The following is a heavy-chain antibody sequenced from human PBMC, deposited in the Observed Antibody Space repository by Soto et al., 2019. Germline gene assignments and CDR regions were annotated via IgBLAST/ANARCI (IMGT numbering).Heavy chain of an antibody. D-gene: IGHD3-16*01. CDR1: GYTFTSYA. J-gene: IGHJ6*02. V-gene: IGHV1-3*01. CDR3: ARGGLALMDV. Sequence: QVQLVQSGAEVKKPGASVKVSCKASGYTFTSYAMHWVRQAPGQRLEWMGWINAGNGNTKYSQKFQGRVTITRDTSASTAHMGLSTLRSEDTAVYYCARGGLALMDVWGQGTTVTVSS. CDR2: INAGNGNT.